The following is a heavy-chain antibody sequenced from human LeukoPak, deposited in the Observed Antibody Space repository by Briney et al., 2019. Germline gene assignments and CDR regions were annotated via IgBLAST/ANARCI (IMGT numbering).Heavy chain of an antibody. CDR3: AREGIKIFGGWAPFDP. CDR2: INPLSGGA. V-gene: IGHV1-2*02. D-gene: IGHD3-3*01. J-gene: IGHJ5*02. Sequence: ASVKVSCKASGYTFTDNYIHWVRQAPGQGLEWMRWINPLSGGAMYAQKFQGRVTMTRDTSLSTAYIELNGLKSDDTAIYYCAREGIKIFGGWAPFDPWGQGTLVTVSS. CDR1: GYTFTDNY.